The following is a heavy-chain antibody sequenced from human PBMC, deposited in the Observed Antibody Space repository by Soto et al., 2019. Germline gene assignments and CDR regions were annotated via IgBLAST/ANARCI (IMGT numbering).Heavy chain of an antibody. D-gene: IGHD3-3*01. CDR2: ISYDGSNK. Sequence: PGGSLRLSCAASGFTFSSYAMHWVRQAPGKGLEWVAVISYDGSNKYYADSVKGRFTISRDNSKNTLYLQMNSLRAEDTAVYYCARGARVRFLEWLLLVYWGQGTLVTVSS. CDR3: ARGARVRFLEWLLLVY. V-gene: IGHV3-30-3*01. CDR1: GFTFSSYA. J-gene: IGHJ4*02.